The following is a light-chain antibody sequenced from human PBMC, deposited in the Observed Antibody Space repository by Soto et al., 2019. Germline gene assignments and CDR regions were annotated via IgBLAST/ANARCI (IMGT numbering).Light chain of an antibody. V-gene: IGKV3-11*01. CDR2: DVS. Sequence: EIVLTQSPATLSLSPGERATLSCRASQSVGTYLAWYQQKPGQSPRLLMFDVSNRATGIPARFSGSGSGTDFTLTISSLEPEDSAVYYCQQRHMWPITFGQGTRLEIK. CDR3: QQRHMWPIT. J-gene: IGKJ5*01. CDR1: QSVGTY.